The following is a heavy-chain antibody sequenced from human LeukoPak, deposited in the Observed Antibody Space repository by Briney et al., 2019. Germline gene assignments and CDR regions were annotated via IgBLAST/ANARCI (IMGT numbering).Heavy chain of an antibody. CDR3: ARGATILWLISFDY. D-gene: IGHD5-18*01. V-gene: IGHV6-1*01. J-gene: IGHJ4*02. Sequence: SQTLSLTCALSGDSVSSNSAAWNWIRQSPSRGLEWLGRTYYRSKWYNDYAVSVKSRITINPDTSKNQFSLQLNSVTPEDTAVYYCARGATILWLISFDYWGQGTLVTVSS. CDR1: GDSVSSNSAA. CDR2: TYYRSKWYN.